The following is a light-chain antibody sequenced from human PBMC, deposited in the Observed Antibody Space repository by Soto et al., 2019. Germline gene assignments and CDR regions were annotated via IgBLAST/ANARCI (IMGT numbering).Light chain of an antibody. Sequence: EIVLTQSPATLSLSPGERATLSCRASQSVSSNLAWYQQKLGQAPRLLIYDAFNRATGIPARFSGSGSGTDFTLTISSLEPEDFAVYSCQQRSSWPTFGQGTKLEIK. CDR3: QQRSSWPT. V-gene: IGKV3-11*01. J-gene: IGKJ2*01. CDR2: DAF. CDR1: QSVSSN.